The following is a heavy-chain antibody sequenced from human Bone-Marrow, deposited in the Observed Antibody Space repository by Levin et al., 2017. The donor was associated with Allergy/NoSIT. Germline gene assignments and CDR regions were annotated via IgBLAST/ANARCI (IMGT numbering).Heavy chain of an antibody. Sequence: GGSLRLSCAGSEFTLSDAWMSWVRQAPGKGLEWVGRIKSNADGGTTDYAAPVKGRFIVSRDDSKNTLFLEMNSLKTDDTAVYYCTTLYGSAPDPWGQGTLVTVSS. J-gene: IGHJ5*02. CDR3: TTLYGSAPDP. CDR1: EFTLSDAW. D-gene: IGHD3-10*01. CDR2: IKSNADGGTT. V-gene: IGHV3-15*01.